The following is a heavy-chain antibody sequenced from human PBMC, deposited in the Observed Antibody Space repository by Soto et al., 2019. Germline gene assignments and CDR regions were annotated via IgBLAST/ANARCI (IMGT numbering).Heavy chain of an antibody. CDR1: GFTFDAYA. D-gene: IGHD2-15*01. V-gene: IGHV3-9*01. Sequence: EMQLVESGGGLVQPGSSLRLSCAASGFTFDAYAMHWVRQPPGKGLEWVAGISWNSGIIEYADSVKGRFTISRDSAKNAVFFQMTSLKPEDTALSYCTNDIECGGSLLNHAFDVWGRGTMVSDSS. J-gene: IGHJ3*01. CDR2: ISWNSGII. CDR3: TNDIECGGSLLNHAFDV.